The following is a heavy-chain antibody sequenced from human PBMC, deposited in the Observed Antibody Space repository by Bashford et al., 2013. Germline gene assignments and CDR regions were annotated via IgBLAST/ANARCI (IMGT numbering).Heavy chain of an antibody. V-gene: IGHV4-59*01. CDR1: VAPSVVTT. J-gene: IGHJ5*02. Sequence: ETLSLTCTVSVAPSVVTTGAGSGSPREGTWSGLGISITVGAPTXTPPSKSRVTISVDTSKNQFSLKLSSVTAADTAVYYCARVPRGCSGGSCYSGWFDPWGQGTLVTVSS. D-gene: IGHD2-15*01. CDR2: SITVGAP. CDR3: ARVPRGCSGGSCYSGWFDP.